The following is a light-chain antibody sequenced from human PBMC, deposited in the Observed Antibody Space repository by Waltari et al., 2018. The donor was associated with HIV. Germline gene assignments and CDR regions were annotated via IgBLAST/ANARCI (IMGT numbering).Light chain of an antibody. CDR2: GTD. V-gene: IGLV1-40*01. Sequence: QSVLTQPPSVSGAPGQRVTISCTGSSSNIGAGYDVHWYQQLPGTAPTLLIYGTDNRPSGVPDRFSGSKSGTSASLAITGLQAEDEAEYYCQSYDSSLSGWVVVGGGTKVTVL. J-gene: IGLJ2*01. CDR1: SSNIGAGYD. CDR3: QSYDSSLSGWVV.